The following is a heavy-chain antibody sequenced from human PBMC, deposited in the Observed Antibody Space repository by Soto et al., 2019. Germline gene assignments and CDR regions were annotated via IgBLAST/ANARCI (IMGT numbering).Heavy chain of an antibody. D-gene: IGHD6-13*01. J-gene: IGHJ6*03. V-gene: IGHV5-51*01. CDR1: GYSFTSYW. Sequence: GESLKISCKGSGYSFTSYWIGWVRQMPGKGLEWMGIIYPGDSDTRYSPSFQGQVTISADKSISTAYLQWSSLKASDTAMYYCARRIAAAGRFGDYYYYMDVWGKGTTVTVSS. CDR3: ARRIAAAGRFGDYYYYMDV. CDR2: IYPGDSDT.